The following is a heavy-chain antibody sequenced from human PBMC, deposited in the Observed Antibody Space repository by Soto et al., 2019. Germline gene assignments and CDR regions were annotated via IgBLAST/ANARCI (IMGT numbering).Heavy chain of an antibody. V-gene: IGHV3-33*01. CDR1: GFTFSNYA. CDR3: ARDSGGDYHNYYMDV. Sequence: QMQLVESGGGVVQPATSLRLSCAASGFTFSNYAMHWVRQAPGKGLEWVTIIWYDGSDKNYGDSVKGRFTISRDNSKNTMYLQMNCLRVEDTAVYYCARDSGGDYHNYYMDVWGKGTTVTVSS. CDR2: IWYDGSDK. J-gene: IGHJ6*03. D-gene: IGHD4-17*01.